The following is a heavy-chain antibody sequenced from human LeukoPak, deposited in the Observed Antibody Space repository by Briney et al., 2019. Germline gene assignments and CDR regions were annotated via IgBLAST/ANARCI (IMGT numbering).Heavy chain of an antibody. Sequence: ASVKVSCKASGYTFTGYYMHWVRQAPGQGLEWMGWINPNSGGTNYAQKFQGRVTMTRDTSISTAYMELSRLRSDDTAVYYCARARGACFYFTFDPWGQGTLVTVSS. V-gene: IGHV1-2*02. D-gene: IGHD2-8*01. CDR3: ARARGACFYFTFDP. CDR1: GYTFTGYY. J-gene: IGHJ5*02. CDR2: INPNSGGT.